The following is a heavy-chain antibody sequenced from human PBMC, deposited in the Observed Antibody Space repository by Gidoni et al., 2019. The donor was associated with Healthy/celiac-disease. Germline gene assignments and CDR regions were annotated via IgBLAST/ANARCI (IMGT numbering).Heavy chain of an antibody. Sequence: QVQLVESGGGVVQPGRSLRLSCAASGFTFSSYGMQWVRQAPGKGLEWVAVISYDGSNKYYADSVKGRFTISRDNSKNTLYLQMNSLRAEDTAVYYCASLGYCSGGSCYPDDYYYYMDVWGKGTTVTVSS. CDR2: ISYDGSNK. CDR1: GFTFSSYG. V-gene: IGHV3-30*03. D-gene: IGHD2-15*01. CDR3: ASLGYCSGGSCYPDDYYYYMDV. J-gene: IGHJ6*03.